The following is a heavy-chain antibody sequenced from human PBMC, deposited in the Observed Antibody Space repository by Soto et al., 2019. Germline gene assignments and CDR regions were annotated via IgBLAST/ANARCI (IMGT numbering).Heavy chain of an antibody. CDR1: GAPFRSRSFSGYY. CDR3: ARHDFRYFNWFDP. D-gene: IGHD3-16*01. CDR2: ITDSGST. J-gene: IGHJ5*02. Sequence: SETLSLTCAVYGAPFRSRSFSGYYWSWIRQPPGKGLEWIAEITDSGSTNYNPSLKSRVTISVDTSKNQFSLQLSSVTAADTAVYYCARHDFRYFNWFDPWGQGTLVTVSS. V-gene: IGHV4-34*01.